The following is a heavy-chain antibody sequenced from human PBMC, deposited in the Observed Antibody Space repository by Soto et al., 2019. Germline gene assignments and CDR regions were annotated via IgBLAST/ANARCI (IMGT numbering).Heavy chain of an antibody. Sequence: GGSLRLSCAASGFTFSSYAMTWVRQAPGKGLEWVSAISGSGGSTYYADSVKGRFTISRDNSKNTLYLQMNSLRAEDTAVYYCAKDGWHVLRFLEWLPGPDYYGMDVWGQGTTVTVSS. CDR1: GFTFSSYA. D-gene: IGHD3-3*01. CDR3: AKDGWHVLRFLEWLPGPDYYGMDV. J-gene: IGHJ6*02. V-gene: IGHV3-23*01. CDR2: ISGSGGST.